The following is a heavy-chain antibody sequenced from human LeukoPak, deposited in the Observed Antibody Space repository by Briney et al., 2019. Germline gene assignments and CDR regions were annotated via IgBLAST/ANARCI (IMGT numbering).Heavy chain of an antibody. CDR2: ISSSGGTT. J-gene: IGHJ4*02. Sequence: GGSLRLSCAASGFTFSDYHMSWIRQAPGKGLEWVSYISSSGGTTDYADSVKGRFTISRDNAKNSLYLQMNSLRAEDTAVYYCARADGAYQLLSGGLGYWGQGTLVTVSS. CDR1: GFTFSDYH. D-gene: IGHD2-2*01. CDR3: ARADGAYQLLSGGLGY. V-gene: IGHV3-11*01.